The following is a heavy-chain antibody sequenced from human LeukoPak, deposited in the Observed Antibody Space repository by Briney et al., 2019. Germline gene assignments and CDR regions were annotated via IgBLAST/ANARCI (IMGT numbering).Heavy chain of an antibody. CDR2: IYYSGST. V-gene: IGHV4-39*01. D-gene: IGHD1-20*01. Sequence: SETLSLTCTVSGGSIGSSSYYWGWIRQPPGKGLEWIGSIYYSGSTYYNPSLKSRVTISVDTSKNQFSLKLSSVTAADTAVYYCARLLRSYNWNDEVDYWGQGTLVTVSS. CDR3: ARLLRSYNWNDEVDY. CDR1: GGSIGSSSYY. J-gene: IGHJ4*02.